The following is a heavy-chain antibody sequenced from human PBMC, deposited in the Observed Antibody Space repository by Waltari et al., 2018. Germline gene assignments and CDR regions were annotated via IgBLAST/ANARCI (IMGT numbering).Heavy chain of an antibody. CDR3: ARGGQQLADYYYYMDV. Sequence: QVQLVQSGAEVKKPGSSVKVSCKASGGTFSSYAISWVRQAPGQGLEWMGGIIPSLGIANYAQKFQGRVTITADESTSTAYMELSSLGSADTAVYYCARGGQQLADYYYYMDVWGKGTTVTVSS. CDR1: GGTFSSYA. V-gene: IGHV1-69*04. CDR2: IIPSLGIA. D-gene: IGHD6-13*01. J-gene: IGHJ6*03.